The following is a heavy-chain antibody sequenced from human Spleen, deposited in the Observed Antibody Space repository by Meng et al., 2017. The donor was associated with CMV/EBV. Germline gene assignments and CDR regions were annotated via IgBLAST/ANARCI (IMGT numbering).Heavy chain of an antibody. Sequence: EVQLLESGGGLVEPGGSLRLACAASGCTFSSYAMSWVRQAPGKGLEWVSAISGSGGSTYYADSVKGRFTISRDNSKNTLYLQMNSLRAEDTAVYYCAKWPVGYCSGGSCYSEPPLWGQGTLVTVSS. CDR1: GCTFSSYA. CDR2: ISGSGGST. CDR3: AKWPVGYCSGGSCYSEPPL. J-gene: IGHJ1*01. D-gene: IGHD2-15*01. V-gene: IGHV3-23*01.